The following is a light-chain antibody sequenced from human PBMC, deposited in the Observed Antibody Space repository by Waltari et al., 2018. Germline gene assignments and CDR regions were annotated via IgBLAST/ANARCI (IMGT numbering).Light chain of an antibody. CDR3: SSYAGSNNLGV. J-gene: IGLJ3*02. Sequence: QSALTQPPSASGSPGQSVTISCTGTSSDVGGYNYVSWYQQHPGKAPKLMIYSVSKRPSGVPGRFSGSKSGNTASLTVSGLQAEDEADYYCSSYAGSNNLGVFGGGTKLTVL. CDR1: SSDVGGYNY. CDR2: SVS. V-gene: IGLV2-8*01.